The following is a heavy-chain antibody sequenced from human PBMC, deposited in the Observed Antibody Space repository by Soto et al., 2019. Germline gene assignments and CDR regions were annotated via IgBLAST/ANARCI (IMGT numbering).Heavy chain of an antibody. V-gene: IGHV3-33*01. Sequence: GGSLRLSCAASGFTFSNYGMHWVRQAPGKGLEWVAFIWYDGGNKYYAESVKGRFTISRDNSKNTLYLQMNSLRAEDTAVYYCARDVVVGAKALNYWGQGALVT. J-gene: IGHJ4*02. CDR3: ARDVVVGAKALNY. CDR1: GFTFSNYG. D-gene: IGHD2-15*01. CDR2: IWYDGGNK.